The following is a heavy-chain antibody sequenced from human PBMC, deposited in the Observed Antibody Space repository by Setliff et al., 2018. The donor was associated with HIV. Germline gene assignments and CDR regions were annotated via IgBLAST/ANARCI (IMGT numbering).Heavy chain of an antibody. Sequence: GASVKVSCKVSGGTLTYYAVNWVRQAPGQGLEWMGGINGGNAITKFSQKFQGRVTFTRDTSASTAYMELSSPRSEDTAVYYCARAGYLLHYFDSWGQGTLVTVSS. CDR3: ARAGYLLHYFDS. D-gene: IGHD1-26*01. CDR2: INGGNAIT. V-gene: IGHV1-3*01. J-gene: IGHJ4*02. CDR1: GGTLTYYA.